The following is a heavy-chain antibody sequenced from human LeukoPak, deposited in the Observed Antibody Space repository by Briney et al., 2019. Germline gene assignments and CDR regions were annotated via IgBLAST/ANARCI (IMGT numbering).Heavy chain of an antibody. CDR1: AFSFSSST. J-gene: IGHJ4*02. D-gene: IGHD2-8*01. CDR2: FTVGGYSS. CDR3: ARNGGHCTKAACYDI. V-gene: IGHV3-23*01. Sequence: GGSLTLSCAASAFSFSSSTMTWVRQRQGKGLERVWVFTVGGYSSYYAASVKGRFTISRDNSKNTLYLKMNSLRAEDTAVYYCARNGGHCTKAACYDIWGQGTLVTVSS.